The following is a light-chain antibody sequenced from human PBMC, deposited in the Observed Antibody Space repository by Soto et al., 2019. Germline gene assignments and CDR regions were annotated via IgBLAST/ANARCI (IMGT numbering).Light chain of an antibody. J-gene: IGKJ4*01. CDR2: AAS. CDR3: LQDYTYPLT. CDR1: QAIRVD. V-gene: IGKV1-6*01. Sequence: AIQMTQSPSSLSASVGDRVTITCRASQAIRVDLAWYQQKPGKAPKLLIYAASSLQSGVPSRFSGSGSGTDFTLTITSLQPEDFATYYCLQDYTYPLTFGGGTKVDIK.